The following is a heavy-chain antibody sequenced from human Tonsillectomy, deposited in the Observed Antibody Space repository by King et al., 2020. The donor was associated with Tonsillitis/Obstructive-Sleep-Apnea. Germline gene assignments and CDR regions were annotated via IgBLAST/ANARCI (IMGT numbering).Heavy chain of an antibody. J-gene: IGHJ2*01. Sequence: VQLVESGGGLIQPGGSLRLSCAASGFTVSSNYMSWVRQAPGKGLEWVSVIYSGGSTYYADSVKGRFTISRDNSKNTLYLQMNSLRAEDTAVYYCARVARAPDDYRGWYFDLWGRGTLVTVSS. CDR2: IYSGGST. CDR3: ARVARAPDDYRGWYFDL. V-gene: IGHV3-53*01. CDR1: GFTVSSNY. D-gene: IGHD3-16*01.